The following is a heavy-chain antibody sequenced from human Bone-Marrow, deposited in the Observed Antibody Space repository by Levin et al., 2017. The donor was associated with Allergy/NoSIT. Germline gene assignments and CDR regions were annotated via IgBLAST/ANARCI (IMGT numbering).Heavy chain of an antibody. CDR2: IYSDGAT. CDR3: ASGFYGYLS. Sequence: PGGSLRLSCAASGFSVSSNYMGWVRQAPGKGLEWISIIYSDGATGYADSIKGRFTISRDTSQNTLHLQMSSLRAGDTAVYYCASGFYGYLSWGQGTRVTVSS. D-gene: IGHD5-24*01. J-gene: IGHJ4*02. CDR1: GFSVSSNY. V-gene: IGHV3-66*01.